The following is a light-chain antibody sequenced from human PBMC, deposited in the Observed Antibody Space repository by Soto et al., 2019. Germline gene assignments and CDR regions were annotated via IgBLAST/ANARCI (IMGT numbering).Light chain of an antibody. CDR3: MQAPDT. V-gene: IGKV2-28*01. CDR2: LGS. CDR1: QSLLHSNGYNY. J-gene: IGKJ2*01. Sequence: DIVMTQSPLSLPVTPGEPASISCRSSQSLLHSNGYNYLDWYLQKPGQSPQLLIYLGSNRASGVPDRFSGSGSGTDFTLKISRGEAEDVGVYYCMQAPDTFGQGTKLEIK.